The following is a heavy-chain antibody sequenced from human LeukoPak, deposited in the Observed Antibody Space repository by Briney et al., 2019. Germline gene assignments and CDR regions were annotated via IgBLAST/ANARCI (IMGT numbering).Heavy chain of an antibody. CDR2: ISSGSSRI. Sequence: GGSLRLSCAVSGFTFSDYYMSWIRQAPGNGLEWVSFISSGSSRISHADSVKGRFTISRDNAENSLYLQMNSLRAEDTAVYYCARRATAGSCFDYWGQGTLVTVSS. V-gene: IGHV3-11*01. CDR1: GFTFSDYY. J-gene: IGHJ4*02. D-gene: IGHD6-13*01. CDR3: ARRATAGSCFDY.